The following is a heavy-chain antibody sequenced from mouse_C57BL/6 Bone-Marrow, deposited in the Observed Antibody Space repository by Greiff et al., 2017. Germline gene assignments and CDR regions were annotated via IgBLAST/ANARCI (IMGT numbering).Heavy chain of an antibody. CDR1: GFTFSSYG. CDR2: ISSGGSYT. D-gene: IGHD3-2*02. J-gene: IGHJ1*03. V-gene: IGHV5-6*01. Sequence: EVQLQQSGGDLVKPGGSLKLSCAASGFTFSSYGMSWVRQTPDKRLEWVATISSGGSYTYYPDSVKGRFTISRDNAKNTLYLQMSSLKSEATAMYYCARQDSSCYDWYFDVWGTGTTVTVSS. CDR3: ARQDSSCYDWYFDV.